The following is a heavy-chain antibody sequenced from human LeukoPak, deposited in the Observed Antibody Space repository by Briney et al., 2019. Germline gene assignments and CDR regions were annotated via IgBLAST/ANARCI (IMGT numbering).Heavy chain of an antibody. J-gene: IGHJ6*03. CDR2: TYYRSKWYN. Sequence: SQTLSLTCAISGDSVSSNSAAWNWFRQSPSRGLEWLGRTYYRSKWYNDYAVSVKSRITINPDTSKNQFSLQLNSVTPEDTAVYYCARRITMVRGVIKHYYYYYMDVWGKGTTVTVSS. D-gene: IGHD3-10*01. V-gene: IGHV6-1*01. CDR1: GDSVSSNSAA. CDR3: ARRITMVRGVIKHYYYYYMDV.